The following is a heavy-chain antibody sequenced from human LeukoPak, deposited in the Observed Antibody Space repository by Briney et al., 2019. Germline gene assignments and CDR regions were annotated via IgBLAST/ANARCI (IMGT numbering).Heavy chain of an antibody. CDR1: GYSISSGYY. CDR2: IYHSGSA. CDR3: ARHHRPHSSSWLNY. D-gene: IGHD6-13*01. J-gene: IGHJ4*02. Sequence: SETLSLTCAVSGYSISSGYYWGWIRQPPGKGLEWIGSIYHSGSAYYNPSLKSRVIISVDTSKNQFSLKLSSVTAADTAVYYCARHHRPHSSSWLNYWGQGTLVTVSS. V-gene: IGHV4-38-2*01.